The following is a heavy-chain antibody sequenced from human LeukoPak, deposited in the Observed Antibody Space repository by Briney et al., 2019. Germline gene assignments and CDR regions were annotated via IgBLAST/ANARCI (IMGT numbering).Heavy chain of an antibody. CDR1: GGSIGSYY. J-gene: IGHJ4*02. CDR3: ARHTGSGWN. V-gene: IGHV4-59*08. D-gene: IGHD6-19*01. CDR2: IYYSGST. Sequence: SETLSLTCTVSGGSIGSYYWSWIRQPPGKGLEWIGYIYYSGSTNYNPSLKSRVTISVDTSKNQFSLKLSSVTAADTAVYYCARHTGSGWNWGQGTLVTVSS.